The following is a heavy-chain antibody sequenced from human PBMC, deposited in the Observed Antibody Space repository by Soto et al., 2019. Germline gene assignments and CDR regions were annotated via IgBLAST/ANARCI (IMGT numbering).Heavy chain of an antibody. CDR2: INPNGGSI. Sequence: ASVKVSCKVPGDTFTSYYMHWVRQAPGHGLEWMGVINPNGGSIRFAQKFQGRVTMTRDTSRSTVYMELRGLTSEDTAVYYCEGTAGEVYGIIIEGTNWFDPWGKGTRVTVSS. J-gene: IGHJ5*02. CDR1: GDTFTSYY. V-gene: IGHV1-46*01. D-gene: IGHD1-26*01. CDR3: EGTAGEVYGIIIEGTNWFDP.